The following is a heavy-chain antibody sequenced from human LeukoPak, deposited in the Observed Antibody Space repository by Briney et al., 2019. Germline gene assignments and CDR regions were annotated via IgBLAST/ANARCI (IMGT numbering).Heavy chain of an antibody. CDR3: ARAHCSSTSCYTGLGWYFDL. J-gene: IGHJ2*01. CDR1: GGTLSSYA. Sequence: ASVKVSCKASGGTLSSYAISWVRQAPGQGLEWMGGIIPIFGTANYAQKFQGRVTITADESTSTAYMELSSLRSEDTAVYYCARAHCSSTSCYTGLGWYFDLWGRGTLVTVSS. V-gene: IGHV1-69*13. CDR2: IIPIFGTA. D-gene: IGHD2-2*02.